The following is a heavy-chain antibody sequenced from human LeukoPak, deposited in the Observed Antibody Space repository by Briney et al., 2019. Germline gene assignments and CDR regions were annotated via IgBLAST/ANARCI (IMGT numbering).Heavy chain of an antibody. J-gene: IGHJ6*03. CDR1: GYTFTGYY. Sequence: ASVKVSCKASGYTFTGYYMHWVRQAPGQGLEWMGRINPNSGGTNYAQKFQGRVTMTRDTSISTAYMELGRLRSDDTAVYYCASQNGVAVASRGPYYYYYMDVWGKGTTATVSS. CDR3: ASQNGVAVASRGPYYYYYMDV. CDR2: INPNSGGT. D-gene: IGHD6-19*01. V-gene: IGHV1-2*06.